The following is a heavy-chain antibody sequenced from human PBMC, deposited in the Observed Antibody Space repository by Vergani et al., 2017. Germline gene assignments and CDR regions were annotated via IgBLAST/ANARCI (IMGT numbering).Heavy chain of an antibody. D-gene: IGHD5-12*01. CDR3: ARLLGYSGFDF. J-gene: IGHJ4*02. CDR1: GYSFTNYW. Sequence: EVQMVQSGAEVKKPGESLKISCKGSGYSFTNYWIGCVRQMPGKGLEWMGVIFPGDSDTKYSPSFQGQFSISVNKSINTAYLQWSRLRASDTAMYYCARLLGYSGFDFWGQGTLVIVSS. V-gene: IGHV5-51*01. CDR2: IFPGDSDT.